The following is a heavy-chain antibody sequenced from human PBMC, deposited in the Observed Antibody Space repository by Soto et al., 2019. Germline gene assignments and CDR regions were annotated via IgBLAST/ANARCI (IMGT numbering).Heavy chain of an antibody. J-gene: IGHJ4*02. CDR1: GYSFTSYW. CDR3: ARLDGDVVVPAAILFDY. Sequence: GESLKISCKGSGYSFTSYWIGWERQMPGKGLEWMGIIYPGDSDTRYSPSFQGQVTISADKSISTAYLQWSSLKASDTAMYYWARLDGDVVVPAAILFDYWGQGTLVTVSS. CDR2: IYPGDSDT. D-gene: IGHD2-2*01. V-gene: IGHV5-51*01.